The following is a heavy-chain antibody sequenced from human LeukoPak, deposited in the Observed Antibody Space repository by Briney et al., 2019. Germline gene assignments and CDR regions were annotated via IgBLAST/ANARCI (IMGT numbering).Heavy chain of an antibody. J-gene: IGHJ6*03. V-gene: IGHV1-2*02. Sequence: GASVKVSCKASGYTFTGYYMHWVRQAPGQGLEWMGWINPNSGGTNYAQNFQGRVTITRNTSISTAYMELSSLRSEDTAVYYCARGLGNYYYYYMDVWGKGTTVTVSS. CDR2: INPNSGGT. D-gene: IGHD3-16*01. CDR3: ARGLGNYYYYYMDV. CDR1: GYTFTGYY.